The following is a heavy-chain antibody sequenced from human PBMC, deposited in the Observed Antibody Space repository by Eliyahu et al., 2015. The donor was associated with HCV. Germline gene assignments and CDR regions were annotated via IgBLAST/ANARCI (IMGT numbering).Heavy chain of an antibody. V-gene: IGHV3-21*01. CDR3: ARDESGSYYGRWASTVEHYFDY. CDR1: GFTFXSYS. J-gene: IGHJ4*02. Sequence: EVQLVESGGGLVKPGGSLRLSCVAXGFTFXSYSMNWVRQAPGKGLEWVSSISSSSSYIYYADSVKGRFTISRDNAKSSLYLQMNSLRAEDTAVYYCARDESGSYYGRWASTVEHYFDYWGQGTLVTVSS. CDR2: ISSSSSYI. D-gene: IGHD1-26*01.